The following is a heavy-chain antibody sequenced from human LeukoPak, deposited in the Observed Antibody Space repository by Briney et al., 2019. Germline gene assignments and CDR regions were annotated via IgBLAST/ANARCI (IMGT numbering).Heavy chain of an antibody. CDR3: ARDLAALTPSWFDP. CDR2: IIPIFGTA. V-gene: IGHV1-69*05. CDR1: GGTFSSYA. D-gene: IGHD6-13*01. J-gene: IGHJ5*02. Sequence: SVKVSCKASGGTFSSYAISWVRQAPGQGVEWMGGIIPIFGTANYAQKFQGRVTITTDESTSTAYMELSSLRSEDTAVYYCARDLAALTPSWFDPWGQGTLVTVSS.